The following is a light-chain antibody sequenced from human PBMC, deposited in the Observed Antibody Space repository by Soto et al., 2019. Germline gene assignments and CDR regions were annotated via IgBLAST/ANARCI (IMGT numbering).Light chain of an antibody. CDR3: SPYAGGINLEV. J-gene: IGLJ1*01. CDR1: SSDVGGYKY. V-gene: IGLV2-8*01. CDR2: EVN. Sequence: ALAQPPSASGSPGQSVTISCTGTSSDVGGYKYVSWYQQHPGKAPQLMIYEVNKRPSGVPDRFSGSKSGNTASLTVSGLQAEDEADYYCSPYAGGINLEVFGTGTKVTVL.